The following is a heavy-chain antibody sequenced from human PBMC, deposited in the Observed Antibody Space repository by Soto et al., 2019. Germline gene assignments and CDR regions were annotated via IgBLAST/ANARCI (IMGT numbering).Heavy chain of an antibody. Sequence: PSETLSLTCTVSCGSISSGGYYWSWIRQHPGKGLEWIGYIYYSGSTYYNPSLKSRVTISVDTSKNQFSLKLSSVTAADTAVYYCASNVDTAMVYFDYWGQGTLVTVPQ. CDR2: IYYSGST. CDR3: ASNVDTAMVYFDY. J-gene: IGHJ4*02. V-gene: IGHV4-31*02. CDR1: CGSISSGGYY. D-gene: IGHD5-18*01.